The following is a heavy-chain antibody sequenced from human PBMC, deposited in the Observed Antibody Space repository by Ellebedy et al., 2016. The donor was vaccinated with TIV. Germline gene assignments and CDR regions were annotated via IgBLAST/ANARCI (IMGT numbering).Heavy chain of an antibody. D-gene: IGHD3-3*01. J-gene: IGHJ6*02. V-gene: IGHV1-46*01. CDR1: GYTFTSYY. CDR3: ARELKLNYDFWSGYHSDV. Sequence: ASVKVSCXASGYTFTSYYMHWVRQAPGQGLEWMGIINPSGGSTSYAQKFQGRVTMTRDTSTSTVYMELSSLRSEDTAVYYCARELKLNYDFWSGYHSDVWGQGTTVTVSS. CDR2: INPSGGST.